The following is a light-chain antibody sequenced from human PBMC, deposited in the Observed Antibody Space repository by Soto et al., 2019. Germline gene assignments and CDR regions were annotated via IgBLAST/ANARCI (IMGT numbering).Light chain of an antibody. CDR1: QSVSSSF. CDR2: RAS. CDR3: QQYESSPLT. V-gene: IGKV3-20*01. J-gene: IGKJ4*01. Sequence: EIVLTQSPDTLSLSPGERATLSCRASQSVSSSFLAWYHQKPGQAPRLLIYRASSRATGILDTFTGSRSGTDFTLTISRLEPEDFAVYYCQQYESSPLTFGGGTNLEIK.